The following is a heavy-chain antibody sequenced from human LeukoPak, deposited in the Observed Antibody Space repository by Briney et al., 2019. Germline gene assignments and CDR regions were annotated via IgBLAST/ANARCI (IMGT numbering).Heavy chain of an antibody. CDR1: GFTFSSYE. D-gene: IGHD6-19*01. V-gene: IGHV3-21*05. CDR3: ARVRSYSSGWYSGRDFDY. CDR2: ISSSSSYI. Sequence: PGGSLRLSCAASGFTFSSYEMNWVRQAPGKGLEWVSYISSSSSYIYYADSVKGRFTISRDNAKNSLYLQMNSLRAEDTAVYYCARVRSYSSGWYSGRDFDYWGQGTLVTVSS. J-gene: IGHJ4*02.